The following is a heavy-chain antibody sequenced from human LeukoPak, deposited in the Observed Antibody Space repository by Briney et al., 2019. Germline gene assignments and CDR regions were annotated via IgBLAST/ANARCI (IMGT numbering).Heavy chain of an antibody. V-gene: IGHV4-61*02. Sequence: SETLSLTCAVSGYSISSGYYCSWIRQPAGKGLEWIGRIYTSGSTNYNPSLKSRVTISVDTSKNQFSLKLSSVTAADTAVYYCARGSLAARLNLWVDYWGQGTLVTVSS. D-gene: IGHD6-6*01. CDR1: GYSISSGYY. CDR3: ARGSLAARLNLWVDY. CDR2: IYTSGST. J-gene: IGHJ4*02.